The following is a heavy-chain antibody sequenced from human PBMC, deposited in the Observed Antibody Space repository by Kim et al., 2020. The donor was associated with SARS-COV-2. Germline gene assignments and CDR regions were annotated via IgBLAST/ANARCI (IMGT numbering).Heavy chain of an antibody. Sequence: GGSLRLSCAASGFTFSSYAMHWVRQAPGKGLEWVAAISYDGSYKYYADSVKGRFTISRDNSKNTLYLQMNSLRAEDTAVYYCASDRGDYGSGSYYIDYY. J-gene: IGHJ6*01. V-gene: IGHV3-30*04. CDR3: ASDRGDYGSGSYYIDYY. CDR1: GFTFSSYA. D-gene: IGHD3-10*01. CDR2: ISYDGSYK.